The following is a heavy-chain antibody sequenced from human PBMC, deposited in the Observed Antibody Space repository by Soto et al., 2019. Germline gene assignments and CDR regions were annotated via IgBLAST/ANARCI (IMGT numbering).Heavy chain of an antibody. CDR1: GFTFSSYS. V-gene: IGHV3-48*02. D-gene: IGHD3-10*01. CDR2: ISSSSSTI. CDR3: AREAAYYGSGSSLDY. J-gene: IGHJ4*02. Sequence: EVQLVESGGGLVQPGGSLRLSCAASGFTFSSYSMNWVRQAPGKGLEWVSYISSSSSTIYYADSVKGRFTISRDNAKNSLYLQRNSLRDEDTAVYYCAREAAYYGSGSSLDYWGQGTLVTVSS.